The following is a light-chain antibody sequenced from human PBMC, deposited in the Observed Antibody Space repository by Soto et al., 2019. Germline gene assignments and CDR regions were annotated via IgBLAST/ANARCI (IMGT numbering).Light chain of an antibody. CDR2: DAS. CDR3: QLRNNWSWT. J-gene: IGKJ1*01. Sequence: EIVLTQSPATLSLSPGERATLSCRASQSVGSFLAWYQQKPGQAPRLLIYDASNRHTGIPARFSGSGSGTDFTLTISSREAEDFVVYYGQLRNNWSWTVGQGTKVEI. V-gene: IGKV3-11*01. CDR1: QSVGSF.